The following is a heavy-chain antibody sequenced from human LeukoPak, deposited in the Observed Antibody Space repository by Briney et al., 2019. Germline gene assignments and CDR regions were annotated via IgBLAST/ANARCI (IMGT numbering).Heavy chain of an antibody. CDR2: INHSGST. CDR1: GGSFSGYY. CDR3: ARRRQWLVRTPGFDY. Sequence: SETLSLTCAVYGGSFSGYYWSWIRQPPGKGLEWIGEINHSGSTNYNPSLKSRVTISVDTSKNQFSLKLSSVTAADTAVYYCARRRQWLVRTPGFDYWGQGTLVTVSS. D-gene: IGHD6-19*01. V-gene: IGHV4-34*01. J-gene: IGHJ4*02.